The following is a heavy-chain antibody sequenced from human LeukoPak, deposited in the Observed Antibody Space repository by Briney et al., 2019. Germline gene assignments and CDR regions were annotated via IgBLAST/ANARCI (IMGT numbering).Heavy chain of an antibody. J-gene: IGHJ4*02. Sequence: GASVKVSCKASVYTFTSYGISWVRQAPGQGLEWMGWISAYNGNTNYAQKLQGRVTMTTDTSTSTAYTELRSLRSDDTAVYSCARDITVVTPVFGYWGQGTLVTVSS. CDR1: VYTFTSYG. CDR3: ARDITVVTPVFGY. V-gene: IGHV1-18*01. D-gene: IGHD4-23*01. CDR2: ISAYNGNT.